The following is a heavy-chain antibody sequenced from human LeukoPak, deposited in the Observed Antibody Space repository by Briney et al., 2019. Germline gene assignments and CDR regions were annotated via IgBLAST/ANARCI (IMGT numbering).Heavy chain of an antibody. CDR3: AKWGDYDILTGYYDSDY. V-gene: IGHV3-23*01. Sequence: PGRSLRLSCAASGFTFSSYGMHWVRQAPGKGLEWVSAIVGSGSSTYYADSVKGRFTISRDNSKNTLYLQLNRLRAEDTAVYYCAKWGDYDILTGYYDSDYWGQGTLVTVSS. CDR1: GFTFSSYG. CDR2: IVGSGSST. D-gene: IGHD3-9*01. J-gene: IGHJ4*02.